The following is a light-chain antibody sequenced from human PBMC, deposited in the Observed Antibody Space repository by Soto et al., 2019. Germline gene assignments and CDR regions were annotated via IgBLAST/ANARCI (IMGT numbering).Light chain of an antibody. J-gene: IGKJ1*01. CDR2: GAS. Sequence: EIVMTQSPATLSVSPGERATLSCRASQSVSSYLAWYQQKPGQAPRLLIYGASTRAFAIPARFSGSGSGTEFTLTISSLQSEDFAVYYCQQYKDWPTTFGQGTKVDIK. CDR3: QQYKDWPTT. CDR1: QSVSSY. V-gene: IGKV3-15*01.